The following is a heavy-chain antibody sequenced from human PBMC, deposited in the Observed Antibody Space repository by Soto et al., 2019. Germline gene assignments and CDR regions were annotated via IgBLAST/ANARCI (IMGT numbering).Heavy chain of an antibody. J-gene: IGHJ6*02. CDR2: IRSSHNNYAT. V-gene: IGHV3-73*02. D-gene: IGHD1-26*01. CDR3: TRAHILCRGSYSTYDYCPLDV. CDR1: GFTFSGSD. Sequence: VQLVESGGGLVQPGGSLNLSCAAFGFTFSGSDIHWVRQASGKGLEWVGRIRSSHNNYATVYAASVRGRFTFSRDNSRNTLYLQMNSLRPEDTAVYYCTRAHILCRGSYSTYDYCPLDVWGQGTTVTVSS.